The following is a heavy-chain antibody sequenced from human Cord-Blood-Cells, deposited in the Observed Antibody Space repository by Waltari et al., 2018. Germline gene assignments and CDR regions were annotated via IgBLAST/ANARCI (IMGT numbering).Heavy chain of an antibody. CDR3: ATSPQIQLWPKLWYFDL. CDR2: MNPNSGNT. D-gene: IGHD5-18*01. CDR1: GYPFTSYD. J-gene: IGHJ2*01. V-gene: IGHV1-8*01. Sequence: QVQLVQSGAEVKKPGASVKVSCKASGYPFTSYDINWVRQATGQGLEWMGWMNPNSGNTGYAQKFQGRVTMTRNTSISTAYMELSSLRSEDTAVYYCATSPQIQLWPKLWYFDLWGRGTLVTVSS.